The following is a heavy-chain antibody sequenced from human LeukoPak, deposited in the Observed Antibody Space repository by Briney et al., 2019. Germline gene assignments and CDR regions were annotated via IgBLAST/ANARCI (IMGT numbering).Heavy chain of an antibody. D-gene: IGHD6-19*01. V-gene: IGHV3-30*18. CDR1: GFTFSSYG. CDR2: ISYDGSNK. J-gene: IGHJ5*02. CDR3: AKLSAVAGMGFDP. Sequence: GRSLRLSCAASGFTFSSYGKHRVRQAPGKGLEWVAVISYDGSNKYYADSVKGRFTISRDNSKNTLYLQMNSLRAEDTAVYYCAKLSAVAGMGFDPWGQGTLVTVSS.